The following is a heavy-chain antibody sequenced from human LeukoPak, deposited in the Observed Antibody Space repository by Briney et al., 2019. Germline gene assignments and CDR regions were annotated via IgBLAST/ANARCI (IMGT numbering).Heavy chain of an antibody. D-gene: IGHD3-10*01. CDR3: ARDRYSPWFRESVYYMDV. CDR2: IYYSGST. Sequence: SETLSLTCAVYGGSFSGYYWSWIRQPPGKGLEWIGSIYYSGSTYYNPSLKSRVTISVDTSKNQFSLKLSSVTAADTAVYYCARDRYSPWFRESVYYMDVWGKGTTVTVSS. J-gene: IGHJ6*03. V-gene: IGHV4-34*01. CDR1: GGSFSGYY.